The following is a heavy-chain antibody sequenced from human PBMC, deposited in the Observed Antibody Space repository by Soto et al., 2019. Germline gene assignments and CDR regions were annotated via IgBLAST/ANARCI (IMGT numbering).Heavy chain of an antibody. CDR2: ISYDGSNK. D-gene: IGHD5-18*01. V-gene: IGHV3-30*03. J-gene: IGHJ2*01. Sequence: SCKASGYTFTSYYMHWVRQAPGKGLEWVAVISYDGSNKYYADSVKGRFTISRDNSKNTLYLQMNSLRAEDTAVYYCARDPLWGTAMVLWYFDLWGRGTLVTVSS. CDR3: ARDPLWGTAMVLWYFDL. CDR1: GYTFTSYY.